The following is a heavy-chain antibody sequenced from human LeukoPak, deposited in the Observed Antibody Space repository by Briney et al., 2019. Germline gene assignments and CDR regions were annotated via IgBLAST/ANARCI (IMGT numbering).Heavy chain of an antibody. CDR1: GGSISSSSYY. V-gene: IGHV4-39*01. J-gene: IGHJ4*02. CDR3: ARWVIVGATTGFDY. D-gene: IGHD1-26*01. Sequence: SETLSLTCTVSGGSISSSSYYWGWIRQPPGKGLEWIGSIYYSGSTYYNPSPKSRVTISVDTSKNQFSLKLSSVTAADTAVYYCARWVIVGATTGFDYWGQGILVTVSS. CDR2: IYYSGST.